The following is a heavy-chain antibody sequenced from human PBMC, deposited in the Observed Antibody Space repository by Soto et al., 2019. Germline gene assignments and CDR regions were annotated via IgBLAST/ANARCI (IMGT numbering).Heavy chain of an antibody. CDR1: GFTFSSYA. V-gene: IGHV3-23*01. CDR3: AKESVFLEWLLSHFDY. CDR2: ISGSGGST. J-gene: IGHJ4*02. D-gene: IGHD3-3*01. Sequence: GGSLRLSCAASGFTFSSYAMSWVRQAPGKGLEWVSAISGSGGSTYYADSVKGRFTISRDNSKNTLYLQMNSLRAEDTAVYYCAKESVFLEWLLSHFDYWGQGTLVTV.